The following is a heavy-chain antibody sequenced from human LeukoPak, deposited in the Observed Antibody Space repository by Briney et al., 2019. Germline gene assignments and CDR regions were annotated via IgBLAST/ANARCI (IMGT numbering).Heavy chain of an antibody. CDR3: ARDPYYYDSSDKGGFDY. Sequence: GGSLRLSCAASGFTFSRYWMHWVRQAPGKGLVWVSHINSDGSSTSYADSVKGRFTISRDNAKNSLYLQMNSLRAEDTAVYYCARDPYYYDSSDKGGFDYWGQGTLVTVSS. V-gene: IGHV3-74*01. J-gene: IGHJ4*02. CDR1: GFTFSRYW. D-gene: IGHD3-22*01. CDR2: INSDGSST.